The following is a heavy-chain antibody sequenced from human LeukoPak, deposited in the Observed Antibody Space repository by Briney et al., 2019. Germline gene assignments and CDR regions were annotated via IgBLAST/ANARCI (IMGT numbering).Heavy chain of an antibody. Sequence: GGSLRLSCAASGFTFSRYAMSWVRQAPGKGLEWVSTFTADTGATYYADSVRGLFAISRDNSKNTVYLQMNSLRAEDTAIYYCVKDYGNCSGGRCYSVPGDYWGQGTLVTVSS. V-gene: IGHV3-23*01. D-gene: IGHD2-15*01. J-gene: IGHJ4*02. CDR1: GFTFSRYA. CDR2: FTADTGAT. CDR3: VKDYGNCSGGRCYSVPGDY.